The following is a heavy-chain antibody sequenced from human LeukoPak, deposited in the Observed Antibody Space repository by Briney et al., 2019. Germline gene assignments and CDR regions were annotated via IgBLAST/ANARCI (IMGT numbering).Heavy chain of an antibody. CDR1: GYTFTDYY. V-gene: IGHV1-2*02. CDR3: VRDALNWNYDY. D-gene: IGHD1-7*01. Sequence: ASVKVSCKASGYTFTDYYMHWVRQAPGQGLEWMGWISPTSGDTRYAQKFQGRVAMTRDTSITTAYMEVGRLRSDDTAVYYCVRDALNWNYDYWGQGTLVAVSS. J-gene: IGHJ4*02. CDR2: ISPTSGDT.